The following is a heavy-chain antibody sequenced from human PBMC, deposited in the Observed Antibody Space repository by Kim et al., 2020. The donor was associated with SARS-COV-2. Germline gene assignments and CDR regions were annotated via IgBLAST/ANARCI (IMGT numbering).Heavy chain of an antibody. CDR3: MREPSN. CDR1: GFRFSDYY. J-gene: IGHJ4*02. Sequence: GGSLRLSCEASGFRFSDYYMSWIRQAPGKGLEWVAYINGDGSSMKCADSVNGRFSISRDNANKSLSLQMNSLTPEDTAVYYCMREPSNWGQGTLVTVS. V-gene: IGHV3-11*01. D-gene: IGHD6-6*01. CDR2: INGDGSSM.